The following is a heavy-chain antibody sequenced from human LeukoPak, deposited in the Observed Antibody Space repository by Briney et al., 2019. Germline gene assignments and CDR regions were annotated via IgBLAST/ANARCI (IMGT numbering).Heavy chain of an antibody. CDR3: ARDGYGFDY. V-gene: IGHV3-48*01. CDR2: ISSSSSSI. Sequence: PGGSLRLSCAASGFTFSSYTMNWVRQAPGKGLEWVSYISSSSSSIYYADSVKGRFTISRDNAKNSLYLQMNSLRAEDTAVYYWARDGYGFDYWAQGPLGT. CDR1: GFTFSSYT. D-gene: IGHD6-13*01. J-gene: IGHJ4*02.